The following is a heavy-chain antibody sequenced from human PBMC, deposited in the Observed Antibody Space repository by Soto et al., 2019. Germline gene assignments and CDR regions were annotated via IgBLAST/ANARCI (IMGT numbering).Heavy chain of an antibody. CDR2: ISSSSSTI. Sequence: EVQLVESGGGLVQPGGSLRLSCAASGFTFSSYSMNWVRQAPGKGLEWVSYISSSSSTIYYADSVKGRFTISRDNAKNSLYLQMNSLRAEDTAVYYCARASSEDIVVVPPHYYFDYWGRGTLVTVSS. D-gene: IGHD2-2*01. J-gene: IGHJ4*02. CDR1: GFTFSSYS. CDR3: ARASSEDIVVVPPHYYFDY. V-gene: IGHV3-48*01.